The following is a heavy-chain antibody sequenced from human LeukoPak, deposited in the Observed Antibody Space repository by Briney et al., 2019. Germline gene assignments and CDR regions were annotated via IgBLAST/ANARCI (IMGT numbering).Heavy chain of an antibody. Sequence: PSETLSLTCTVSGGSISSSSYYWGWIRQPPGKGLEWIGSIYYSGSTYYNPSLKSRVTISVDTSKNQFSLKLSSVTAADTAVYYCARDADRRDDSSGYPNWFDPWGQGTLVTVSS. CDR1: GGSISSSSYY. J-gene: IGHJ5*02. CDR2: IYYSGST. CDR3: ARDADRRDDSSGYPNWFDP. D-gene: IGHD3-22*01. V-gene: IGHV4-39*02.